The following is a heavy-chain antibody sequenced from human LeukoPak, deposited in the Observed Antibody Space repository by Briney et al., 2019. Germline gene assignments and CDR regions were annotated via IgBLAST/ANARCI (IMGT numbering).Heavy chain of an antibody. CDR2: IYPGDSDT. J-gene: IGHJ4*02. V-gene: IGHV5-51*01. CDR3: ARAYYCGGGSCKLEY. CDR1: GYSFNSYW. Sequence: GESLKISCQGSGYSFNSYWIAWVRQMPGKGLDWMGIIYPGDSDTRYSPFFQGQITISADKSINAAYLRWSSLKASDTAMYYCARAYYCGGGSCKLEYWGQGTLVTVSS. D-gene: IGHD2-15*01.